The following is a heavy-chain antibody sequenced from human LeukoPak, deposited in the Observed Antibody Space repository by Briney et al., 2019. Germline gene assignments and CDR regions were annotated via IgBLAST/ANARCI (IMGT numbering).Heavy chain of an antibody. J-gene: IGHJ4*02. CDR3: ARLGAAYGGSPYYFDY. CDR1: GYNFTSYW. D-gene: IGHD4-23*01. Sequence: GESLKISCKGSGYNFTSYWIGWVRQMPGKGLEWMGIIYPGDSDTRYSPSFQGQVTISADKSISTAYLQWSSLKASDTAIYYCARLGAAYGGSPYYFDYWGQGTLVTVSS. CDR2: IYPGDSDT. V-gene: IGHV5-51*01.